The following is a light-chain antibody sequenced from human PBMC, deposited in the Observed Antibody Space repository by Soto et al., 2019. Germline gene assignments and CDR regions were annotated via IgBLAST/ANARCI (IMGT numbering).Light chain of an antibody. J-gene: IGKJ5*01. CDR1: QSVSSN. Sequence: EIVMTQSPATLSVSPGERATLSCRASQSVSSNLAWYQQKPGQAPRLLIYGASTRATGIPARFSGSGSGTEFTLTISGLQSEDFAVYYCQLYNNGPPITFGHGKRLEIK. CDR2: GAS. V-gene: IGKV3-15*01. CDR3: QLYNNGPPIT.